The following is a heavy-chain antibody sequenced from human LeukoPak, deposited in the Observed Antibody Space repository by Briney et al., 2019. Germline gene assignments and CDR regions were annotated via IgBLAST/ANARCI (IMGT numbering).Heavy chain of an antibody. CDR2: ISYDGSNK. Sequence: GGSLGLSCAASGFTFSSYGMHWVRQAPGKGLEWVAVISYDGSNKYYADSVKGRFTISRDNSKNTLYLQMNSLRAEDTAVYYCAKDPFDYWGQGTLVTVSS. CDR3: AKDPFDY. CDR1: GFTFSSYG. J-gene: IGHJ4*02. V-gene: IGHV3-30*18.